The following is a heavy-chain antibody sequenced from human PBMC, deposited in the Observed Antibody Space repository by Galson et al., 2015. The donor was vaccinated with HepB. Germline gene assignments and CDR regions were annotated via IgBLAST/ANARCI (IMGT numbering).Heavy chain of an antibody. CDR2: IYSGGTT. Sequence: SLRLSCAASGFTVSSNYMSWVRQAPGKGLEWVSVIYSGGTTYYADSVKGRFTISRDNSKNTLYLQMNSLRADDTAVYYCAREYSRRWSHYYYAMDVWGQGTTVTVSS. CDR1: GFTVSSNY. V-gene: IGHV3-66*01. CDR3: AREYSRRWSHYYYAMDV. D-gene: IGHD6-13*01. J-gene: IGHJ6*02.